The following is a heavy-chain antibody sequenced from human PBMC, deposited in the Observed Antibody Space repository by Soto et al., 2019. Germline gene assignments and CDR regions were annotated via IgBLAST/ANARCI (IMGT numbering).Heavy chain of an antibody. D-gene: IGHD3-10*01. Sequence: VASVKVSSKASGYTFTSYAMHWVRQAPGQRLEWMGWINAGNGNTKYSQKFQGRVTITRDTSASTAYMELSSLRSEDTAVYYCARAVFGELVTPWGQGTLVTVSS. CDR1: GYTFTSYA. CDR3: ARAVFGELVTP. J-gene: IGHJ4*02. CDR2: INAGNGNT. V-gene: IGHV1-3*01.